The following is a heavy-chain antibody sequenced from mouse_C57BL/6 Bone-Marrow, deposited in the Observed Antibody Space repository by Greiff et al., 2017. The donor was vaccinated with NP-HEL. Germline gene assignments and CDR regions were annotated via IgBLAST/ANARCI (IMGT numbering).Heavy chain of an antibody. J-gene: IGHJ3*01. CDR2: INPNNGGT. Sequence: DVQLQQSGPELVKPGASVKIPCKASGYTFTDYNMDWVKQSHGKSLEWIGDINPNNGGTIYNQKFKGKATLTVDKSSSTAYMELRSLTSEDTAVYYCARDYDYDGTAWFAYWGQGTLVTVSA. CDR1: GYTFTDYN. CDR3: ARDYDYDGTAWFAY. D-gene: IGHD2-4*01. V-gene: IGHV1-18*01.